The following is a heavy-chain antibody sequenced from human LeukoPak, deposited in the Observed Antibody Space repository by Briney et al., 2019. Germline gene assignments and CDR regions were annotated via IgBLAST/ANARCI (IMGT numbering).Heavy chain of an antibody. CDR2: IIPILGIA. CDR1: GGTFSSYT. V-gene: IGHV1-69*04. Sequence: GASVKVSCKASGGTFSSYTISWVRQAPGQGLEWMGRIIPILGIANYAQKFQGRVTITADKSTSTAYMELSSLRSEDTAVYYCARDGDYGSGRRTGFDPWGQGTLVTVFS. CDR3: ARDGDYGSGRRTGFDP. D-gene: IGHD3-10*01. J-gene: IGHJ5*02.